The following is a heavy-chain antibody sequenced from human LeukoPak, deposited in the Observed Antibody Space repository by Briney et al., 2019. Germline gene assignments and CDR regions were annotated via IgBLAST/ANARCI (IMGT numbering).Heavy chain of an antibody. Sequence: PGGSLRLSCAASGFTFSSYGMSWVRQAPGKGLEWVSAISGSGGSTYYADSVKGRFTISRDNSKNTLYLQMNSLRAEDTAVYYCARTRYSSGFHSGWGQGTLATVSS. CDR3: ARTRYSSGFHSG. CDR2: ISGSGGST. V-gene: IGHV3-23*01. J-gene: IGHJ4*02. D-gene: IGHD6-19*01. CDR1: GFTFSSYG.